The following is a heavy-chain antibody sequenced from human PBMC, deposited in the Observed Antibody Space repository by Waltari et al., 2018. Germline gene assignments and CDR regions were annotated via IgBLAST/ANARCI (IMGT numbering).Heavy chain of an antibody. V-gene: IGHV4-61*01. CDR3: AREPGSSSTFDY. J-gene: IGHJ4*02. CDR1: GGSVSSGSYY. D-gene: IGHD6-6*01. CDR2: IYYSGST. Sequence: QVQLQESGPGLVKPSETLSLTCTVSGGSVSSGSYYWSWIRQPPGKGLEWIGYIYYSGSTNYNPSLKSRVTISVDTSKNQFSLKLSSVTAADTALYYCAREPGSSSTFDYWGQGTLVTVSS.